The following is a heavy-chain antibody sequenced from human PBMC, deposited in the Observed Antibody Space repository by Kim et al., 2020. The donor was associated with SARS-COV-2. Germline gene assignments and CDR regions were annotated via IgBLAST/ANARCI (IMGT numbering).Heavy chain of an antibody. CDR3: AKNFWGELLCDY. J-gene: IGHJ4*02. D-gene: IGHD1-26*01. V-gene: IGHV3-23*01. Sequence: YYADSVKGRFTISRDNSKNPLYLQMNSLRAEDTAVYYCAKNFWGELLCDYWGQGTLVTVSS.